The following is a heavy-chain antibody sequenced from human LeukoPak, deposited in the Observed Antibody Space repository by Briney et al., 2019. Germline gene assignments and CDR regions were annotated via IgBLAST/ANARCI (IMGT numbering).Heavy chain of an antibody. Sequence: GGSLRLSCAASGFTFSDYYMSWIRQAPGKGLEWVSAISVSGNTYHADSVKGRFTISRDNSKNTLYLQMNSLRAEDTAVYYCAKDRGVNLGYCSGGSCYGIDYWGQGTLVTVSS. CDR3: AKDRGVNLGYCSGGSCYGIDY. CDR1: GFTFSDYY. J-gene: IGHJ4*02. CDR2: ISVSGNT. D-gene: IGHD2-15*01. V-gene: IGHV3-23*01.